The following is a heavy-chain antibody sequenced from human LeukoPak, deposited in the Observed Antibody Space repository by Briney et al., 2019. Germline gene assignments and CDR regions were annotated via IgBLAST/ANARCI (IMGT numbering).Heavy chain of an antibody. J-gene: IGHJ4*02. Sequence: GGSLRLSCAASGFTFSSYSMNWVRQAQGKGLEWVSYISSSSSTIYYADSVKGRFTISRDNAKNSLYLQMNSLRDEDTAVYYCARDHHPYYYDSSGYYYWGQGTLVTVSS. D-gene: IGHD3-22*01. CDR3: ARDHHPYYYDSSGYYY. CDR2: ISSSSSTI. V-gene: IGHV3-48*02. CDR1: GFTFSSYS.